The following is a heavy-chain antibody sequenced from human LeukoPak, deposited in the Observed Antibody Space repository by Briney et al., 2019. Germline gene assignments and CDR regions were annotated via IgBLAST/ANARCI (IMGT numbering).Heavy chain of an antibody. J-gene: IGHJ4*02. CDR2: INPNSGDT. CDR3: ARGRGSQSFDY. Sequence: GASVKVSCKTSKYTCTGDYIHWVRQAPGQGLEWMGWINPNSGDTNYAQKFQGRVTMTRDTSISTAYMDLNRPTSGDTAVYFCARGRGSQSFDYWGQGTLVTVSS. CDR1: KYTCTGDY. V-gene: IGHV1-2*02. D-gene: IGHD1-26*01.